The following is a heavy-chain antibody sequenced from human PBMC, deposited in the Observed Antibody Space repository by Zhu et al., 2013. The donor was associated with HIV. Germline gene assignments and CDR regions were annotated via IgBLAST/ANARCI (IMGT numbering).Heavy chain of an antibody. CDR1: GYTFTSYY. Sequence: QVQLVQSGAEVKKPGASVKVSCKASGYTFTSYYMHWVRQAPGQGLEWMGIINPSGGSTSYAQKFQGRVTMTRDTSTSTVYMELSSLRSEDTAVYYCARQWVTTTKISYWYFDLWGRGTLVTVSS. V-gene: IGHV1-46*01. CDR2: INPSGGST. J-gene: IGHJ2*01. CDR3: ARQWVTTTKISYWYFDL. D-gene: IGHD4-17*01.